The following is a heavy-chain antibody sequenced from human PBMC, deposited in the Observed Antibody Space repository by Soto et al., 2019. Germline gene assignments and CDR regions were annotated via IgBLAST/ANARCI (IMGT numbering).Heavy chain of an antibody. Sequence: QVQLQDAGPRLVKPSETLSLTCSVSDSSMSPYYWTWFRQAPGKGLEWIGHLLYRGTATYNPAPXXRXXXAXXXXRXXVSLXXSSVLAAETAVYYWAREQDFILGGYAFVYWGPGTLVTVSS. J-gene: IGHJ3*01. CDR3: AREQDFILGGYAFVY. V-gene: IGHV4-59*01. CDR1: DSSMSPYY. CDR2: LLYRGTA. D-gene: IGHD1-26*01.